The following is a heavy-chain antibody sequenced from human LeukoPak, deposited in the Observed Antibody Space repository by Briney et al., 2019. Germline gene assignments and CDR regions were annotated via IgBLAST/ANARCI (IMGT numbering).Heavy chain of an antibody. CDR3: ARGILRFLEWPRTQPGGSWFDP. V-gene: IGHV4-34*01. J-gene: IGHJ5*02. D-gene: IGHD3-3*01. Sequence: GSLRLSCAASGFTFSSYAMSWIRQPPGKGLEWIGEINHSGSTNYNPSLKSRVTISVDTSKNQFSLKLSSVTAADTAVYYCARGILRFLEWPRTQPGGSWFDPWGQGTLVTASS. CDR1: GFTFSSYA. CDR2: INHSGST.